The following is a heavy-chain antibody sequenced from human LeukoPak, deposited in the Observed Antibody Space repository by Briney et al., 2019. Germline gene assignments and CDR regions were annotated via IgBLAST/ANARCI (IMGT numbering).Heavy chain of an antibody. CDR2: IYHSGST. V-gene: IGHV4-4*02. D-gene: IGHD4-11*01. J-gene: IGHJ4*02. Sequence: SGTLSLTCAVSGGSISSSNWWSWVRQPPGKGLEWIGEIYHSGSTNYNPSLKSRVTISVDKSKNQFSLKLSSVTAADTAVYYCASGNTVITSLFDYWGQGTLVTVSS. CDR3: ASGNTVITSLFDY. CDR1: GGSISSSNW.